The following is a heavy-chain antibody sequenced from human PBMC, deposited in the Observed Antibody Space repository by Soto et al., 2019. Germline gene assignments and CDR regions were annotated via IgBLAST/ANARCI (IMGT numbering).Heavy chain of an antibody. V-gene: IGHV1-69*12. D-gene: IGHD2-2*01. J-gene: IGHJ6*02. CDR3: ASNSSLRGYCISTSCYGYYYGMDV. Sequence: QVQLVQSGAEVKKPGSSVKVSCKASGGTFSSYAISWVRQAPGQGLEWMGGIIPIFGTADYAQKSQGRVTITADESTSTAYVELSSVRSEDTAVYYCASNSSLRGYCISTSCYGYYYGMDVWGQGTTVTVSS. CDR1: GGTFSSYA. CDR2: IIPIFGTA.